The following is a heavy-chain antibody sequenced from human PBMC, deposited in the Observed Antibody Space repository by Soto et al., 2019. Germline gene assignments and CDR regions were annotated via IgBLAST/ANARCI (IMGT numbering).Heavy chain of an antibody. D-gene: IGHD6-19*01. CDR2: ISSNGVGT. CDR3: ARREQSDYYYMDV. CDR1: GFSFDTYA. V-gene: IGHV3-64*01. J-gene: IGHJ6*03. Sequence: RLSCAASGFSFDTYAMSWVRQAPGKVLEYVSSISSNGVGTYYANSVKDRFTISRDNSKNTLYLQMGSLRAEDMAVYYCARREQSDYYYMDVWGKGTSVTVSS.